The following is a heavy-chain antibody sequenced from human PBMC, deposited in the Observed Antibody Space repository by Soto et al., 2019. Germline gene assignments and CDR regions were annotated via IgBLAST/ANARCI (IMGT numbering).Heavy chain of an antibody. J-gene: IGHJ4*02. CDR1: GYTFTSYG. V-gene: IGHV1-18*01. D-gene: IGHD3-22*01. CDR2: ISAYSGST. CDR3: ARDGVPYYDSSGYPDY. Sequence: ASVKVSCKASGYTFTSYGISWVRQAPGQGLEWMGIISAYSGSTSYAQKFQGRVTMTRDTSTSTVYMELSSLRSEDTAVYYCARDGVPYYDSSGYPDYWGQGTLVTVSS.